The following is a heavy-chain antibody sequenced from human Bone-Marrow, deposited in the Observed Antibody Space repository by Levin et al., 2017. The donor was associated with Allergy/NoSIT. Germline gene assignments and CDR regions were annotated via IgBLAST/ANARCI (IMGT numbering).Heavy chain of an antibody. CDR2: INYSGST. CDR1: GASITSDY. D-gene: IGHD3-22*01. V-gene: IGHV4-59*01. Sequence: GSLRLSCTVSGASITSDYWSWIRQPPGKGLEWIGYINYSGSTSYNPSLKSRVTLSVDTSKNQFSLKLSSITAADTAVYFCARDDTSGYDADRYYHYGMDVWGQGTTVIVSS. CDR3: ARDDTSGYDADRYYHYGMDV. J-gene: IGHJ6*02.